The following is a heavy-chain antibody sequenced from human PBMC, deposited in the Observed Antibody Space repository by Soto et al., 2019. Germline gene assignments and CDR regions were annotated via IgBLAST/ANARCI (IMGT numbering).Heavy chain of an antibody. CDR3: ARAPRLRFFYEDNWFDP. D-gene: IGHD3-3*01. V-gene: IGHV6-1*01. J-gene: IGHJ5*02. Sequence: KQSPTLSLTCAISGDSVSSNSAAWNWIRQSPSRGLEWLGRTYYRSKWYNDYAVSVKSRITINPDTSNNQFSLQLNSLTPEDTAVYYCARAPRLRFFYEDNWFDPWGQGTLVTVSS. CDR2: TYYRSKWYN. CDR1: GDSVSSNSAA.